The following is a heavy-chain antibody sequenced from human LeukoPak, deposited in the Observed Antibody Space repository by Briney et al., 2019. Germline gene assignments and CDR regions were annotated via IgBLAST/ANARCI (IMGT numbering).Heavy chain of an antibody. CDR2: INHSGST. CDR3: ARDGDSDAFDI. CDR1: GFTFSSYA. J-gene: IGHJ3*02. D-gene: IGHD2-21*01. Sequence: GSLRLSCAASGFTFSSYAMSWIRQPPGKGLEWIGEINHSGSTNYNPSLKSRVTISVDTSKNQFSLKLSSVTAADTAVYYCARDGDSDAFDIWGQGTMVTVSS. V-gene: IGHV4-34*01.